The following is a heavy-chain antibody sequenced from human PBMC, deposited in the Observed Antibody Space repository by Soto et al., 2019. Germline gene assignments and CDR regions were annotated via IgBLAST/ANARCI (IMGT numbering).Heavy chain of an antibody. V-gene: IGHV4-31*03. CDR3: ARGVVVAATAQYYFDY. Sequence: PSETLSLTCTVSGGSISSGGYYWSWIRQHPGKGLEWIGYIYYSGSTYYNPSLKSRVTISVDTSKNQFSLKLSSVTAADTAVYYCARGVVVAATAQYYFDYWGQGTLVTVSS. D-gene: IGHD2-15*01. CDR1: GGSISSGGYY. J-gene: IGHJ4*02. CDR2: IYYSGST.